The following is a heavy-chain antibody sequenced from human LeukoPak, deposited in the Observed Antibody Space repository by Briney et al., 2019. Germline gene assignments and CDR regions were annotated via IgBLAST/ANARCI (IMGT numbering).Heavy chain of an antibody. J-gene: IGHJ6*02. CDR2: IWYDGSNK. CDR1: GFTFSSYG. CDR3: ARDDRAFGYDYYYGMDV. Sequence: GRSLRLSCAASGFTFSSYGMHWVRQAPGKGLEWVAVIWYDGSNKYYADSVKGRFTISRDNSKNTLYLQMNSLRAEDTAVYYCARDDRAFGYDYYYGMDVWGQGTTVTVSS. D-gene: IGHD5-12*01. V-gene: IGHV3-33*01.